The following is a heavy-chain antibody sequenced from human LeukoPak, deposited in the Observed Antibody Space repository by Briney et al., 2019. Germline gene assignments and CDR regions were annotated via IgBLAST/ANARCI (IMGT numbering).Heavy chain of an antibody. CDR1: GGSFSGYY. J-gene: IGHJ5*02. CDR3: ARGTGGNFRSGWFDP. Sequence: ASETLSLTCAVYGGSFSGYYWSWIRQPPGKGLEWIGEINHSGSTNYNPSLKSRVTISVDTSKNQFSLKLSSVTAADTAVYYCARGTGGNFRSGWFDPWGQGTLVTVSS. D-gene: IGHD4-23*01. V-gene: IGHV4-34*01. CDR2: INHSGST.